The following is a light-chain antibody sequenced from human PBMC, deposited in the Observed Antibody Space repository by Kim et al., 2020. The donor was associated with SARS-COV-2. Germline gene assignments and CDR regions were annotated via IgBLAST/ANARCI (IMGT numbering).Light chain of an antibody. CDR2: AYD. CDR3: AVWDDILSSPV. CDR1: SSNIGKNT. V-gene: IGLV1-44*01. Sequence: GQSVTISCAGSSSNIGKNTVNWFQQFPGTAPKLLSSAYDQRPSGIPDRFSGSKSGTSASLVISGLQSEDEADYYCAVWDDILSSPVFGGGTQLTVL. J-gene: IGLJ3*02.